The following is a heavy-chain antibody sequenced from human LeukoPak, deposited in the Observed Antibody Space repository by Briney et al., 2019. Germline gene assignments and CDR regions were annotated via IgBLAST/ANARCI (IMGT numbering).Heavy chain of an antibody. CDR2: ISAYNGNT. D-gene: IGHD6-19*01. CDR3: ARGIPGYSSGWYLTDY. J-gene: IGHJ4*02. CDR1: GYTFTSYG. Sequence: ASVTVSCKASGYTFTSYGISWVRQAPGQGLEWMGWISAYNGNTNYAQKLQGRVTMTTDTSTSTAYMELRSLRSDDTAVYYCARGIPGYSSGWYLTDYWDQGTLVTVSS. V-gene: IGHV1-18*01.